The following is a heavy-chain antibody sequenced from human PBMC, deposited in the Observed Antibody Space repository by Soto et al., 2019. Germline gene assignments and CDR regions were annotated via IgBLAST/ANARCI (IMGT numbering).Heavy chain of an antibody. J-gene: IGHJ2*01. D-gene: IGHD6-13*01. V-gene: IGHV3-48*01. CDR1: GFTFSSYS. CDR3: ARYTYSSGWSYWYFDR. Sequence: GGSLRLSCAASGFTFSSYSMNWVRQAPGKGLEWVSYISSSSTIYYADSVKGRFTISRDNAKNSLYLQMNSLRAEDTAVYYCARYTYSSGWSYWYFDRWGRGTLVTGSS. CDR2: ISSSSTI.